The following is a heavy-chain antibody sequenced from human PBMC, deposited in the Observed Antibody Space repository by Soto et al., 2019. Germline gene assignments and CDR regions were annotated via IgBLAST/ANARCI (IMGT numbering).Heavy chain of an antibody. J-gene: IGHJ4*02. CDR3: ARDRLIAVTGLLHY. CDR1: GYPFTSYG. D-gene: IGHD6-19*01. Sequence: QVQLEQSEAEVKKPGASVKVSCKTSGYPFTSYGINWVRQAPGQGPEWMGWISAYNGKTSYTQKFQGRVTMTTDTSTSTAYMELRSLRSDDTAVYYCARDRLIAVTGLLHYWGQGTLVTVSS. V-gene: IGHV1-18*01. CDR2: ISAYNGKT.